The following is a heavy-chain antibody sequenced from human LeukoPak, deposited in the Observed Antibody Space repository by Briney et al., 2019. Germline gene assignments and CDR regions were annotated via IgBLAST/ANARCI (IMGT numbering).Heavy chain of an antibody. Sequence: QPGGSLRLSCAASGFTFSSYSMNWVRQAPGKGLERVSYISSSSSTIYYADSVKGRFTISRDNAKNSLYLQMNSLRAEDTAVYYCARVKRVVAPYYYYGMDVWGQGTTVTVSS. D-gene: IGHD3-22*01. J-gene: IGHJ6*02. CDR1: GFTFSSYS. CDR2: ISSSSSTI. CDR3: ARVKRVVAPYYYYGMDV. V-gene: IGHV3-48*04.